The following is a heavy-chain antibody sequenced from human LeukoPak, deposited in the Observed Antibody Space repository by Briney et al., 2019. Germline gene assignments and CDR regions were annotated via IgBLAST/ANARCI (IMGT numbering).Heavy chain of an antibody. J-gene: IGHJ4*02. CDR1: GFTFSSYA. CDR3: AKDGYYGSGYDYFDY. D-gene: IGHD3-10*01. Sequence: PGGSLRLSCAASGFTFSSYAMSWVRQAPGEGLEGVSVISGSGGTTYYADSVKGRFTIPRDNSNTTLYLQMNSLRAEDTAVYYCAKDGYYGSGYDYFDYWGQGTLVTVSS. V-gene: IGHV3-23*01. CDR2: ISGSGGTT.